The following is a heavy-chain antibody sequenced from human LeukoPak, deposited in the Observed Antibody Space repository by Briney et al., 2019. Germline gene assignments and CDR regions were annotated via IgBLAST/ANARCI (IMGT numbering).Heavy chain of an antibody. CDR1: GYTFTSYG. V-gene: IGHV1-18*01. Sequence: ASVKVSCKASGYTFTSYGISWVRQAPGQGLEWMGWISAYNSNTNYAQKLQGRVTMTTDTSTSTAYTELRSLRSDDTAVYYCARDIPHYYGMDVWGQGTTVTVSS. D-gene: IGHD2-2*02. J-gene: IGHJ6*02. CDR3: ARDIPHYYGMDV. CDR2: ISAYNSNT.